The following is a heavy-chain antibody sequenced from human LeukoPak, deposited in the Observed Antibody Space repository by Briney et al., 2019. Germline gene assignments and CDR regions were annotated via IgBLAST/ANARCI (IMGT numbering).Heavy chain of an antibody. Sequence: SETLSLTCAVYGGSFSRSYWSWIRQPAGKGLEWIGRFYPTGVSNYHPSLRSRVTMSVDTSKNQFFLKLTSVTAADTAVYYCAKVAGASEKYFDYWGQGILVTVSS. CDR2: FYPTGVS. D-gene: IGHD2-15*01. V-gene: IGHV4-59*10. J-gene: IGHJ4*02. CDR1: GGSFSRSY. CDR3: AKVAGASEKYFDY.